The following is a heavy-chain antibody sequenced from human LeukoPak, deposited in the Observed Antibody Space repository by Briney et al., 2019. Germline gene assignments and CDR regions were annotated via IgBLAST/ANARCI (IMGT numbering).Heavy chain of an antibody. V-gene: IGHV4-34*01. CDR1: GGSFSGYY. J-gene: IGHJ5*02. CDR3: ARGRRLTTKPRFDP. CDR2: INHSGST. D-gene: IGHD4-11*01. Sequence: SETLSLTCAVYGGSFSGYYWSWIRQPPGKGLEWIGEINHSGSTNYNPSLKSRVTISVDTSKNQFSLKLGSVTAADTAVYYCARGRRLTTKPRFDPWGQGTLVTVSS.